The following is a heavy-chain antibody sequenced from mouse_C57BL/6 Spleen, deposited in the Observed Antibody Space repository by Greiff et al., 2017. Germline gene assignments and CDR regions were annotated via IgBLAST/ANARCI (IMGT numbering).Heavy chain of an antibody. V-gene: IGHV5-16*01. D-gene: IGHD1-1*01. CDR2: INYDGSST. Sequence: EVQRVASEGGLVQPGSSMKLSCTASGFTFSDYYMAWVRQVPEKGLEWVANINYDGSSTYYLDSLKSRFIISRDNAKNILYLQMSSLKSEDTATYYCARDGVTTVVAPYWYFDVWGTGTTVTVSS. CDR3: ARDGVTTVVAPYWYFDV. J-gene: IGHJ1*03. CDR1: GFTFSDYY.